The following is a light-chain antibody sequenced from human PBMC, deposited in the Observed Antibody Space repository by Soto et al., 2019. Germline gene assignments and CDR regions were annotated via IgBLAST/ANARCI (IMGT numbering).Light chain of an antibody. V-gene: IGKV1-39*01. CDR1: QSISTY. J-gene: IGKJ2*01. Sequence: DIQMTQSPSSLSASVGDRVTLTCRASQSISTYLNWYQQKPGKAPKLLISAASSLQSGVPSSLSGSGSGTDFTVTISSLQPEDFATYYCQQSYTIPYTCGQGAKRESK. CDR3: QQSYTIPYT. CDR2: AAS.